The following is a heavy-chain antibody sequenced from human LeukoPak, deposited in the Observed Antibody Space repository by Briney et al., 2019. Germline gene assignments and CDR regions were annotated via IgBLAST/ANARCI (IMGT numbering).Heavy chain of an antibody. J-gene: IGHJ4*02. CDR3: SIEKISGYH. CDR2: IYYSGSA. CDR1: GGSISSSSYY. V-gene: IGHV4-39*02. Sequence: SETLSLTCTVSGGSISSSSYYWGWIRPPPGKGLEWIVSIYYSGSAYYNPSLKSRVTISADTYKNQYSMKMSSVNAAETDGYCCSIEKISGYHWGQGTLVTVSS. D-gene: IGHD3-22*01.